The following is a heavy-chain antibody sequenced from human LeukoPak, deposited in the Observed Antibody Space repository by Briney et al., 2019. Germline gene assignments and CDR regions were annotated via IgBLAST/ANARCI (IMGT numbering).Heavy chain of an antibody. CDR2: INYSGST. CDR1: GNSISSSSYY. J-gene: IGHJ4*02. Sequence: SETLSLTCTVSGNSISSSSYYWGWIRQPPGKGLEWIGNINYSGSTYYNPSLKSRVTMSVDTSKNQFSLKLNSVTAADTAAYYCASRQRYSSGWYFDYWGQGTLVTVSS. D-gene: IGHD6-19*01. V-gene: IGHV4-39*01. CDR3: ASRQRYSSGWYFDY.